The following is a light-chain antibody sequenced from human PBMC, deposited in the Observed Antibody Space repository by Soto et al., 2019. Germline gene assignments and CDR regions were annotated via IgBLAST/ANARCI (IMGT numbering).Light chain of an antibody. CDR2: GAS. CDR3: QQYGSSPPIT. J-gene: IGKJ5*01. CDR1: QSVSRSY. V-gene: IGKV3-20*01. Sequence: EIVLTQSPGTLSLSPGERATLSCRASQSVSRSYLAWYQQKPGQAPRLLIYGASSRATGIPDRFSGSGSGTDFTLTINRLEPEDFAVYYCQQYGSSPPITFGQGTRLEI.